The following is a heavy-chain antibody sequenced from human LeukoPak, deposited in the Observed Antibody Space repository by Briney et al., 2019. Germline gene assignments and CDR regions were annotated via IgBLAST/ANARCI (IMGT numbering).Heavy chain of an antibody. CDR3: ARGGRYYDSSGTGLDP. D-gene: IGHD3-22*01. J-gene: IGHJ5*02. CDR1: GGSFSGYY. CDR2: INHSGST. Sequence: PSETLSLTCAVYGGSFSGYYWSWIRQPPGKGLEWIGEINHSGSTNYNPSLKSRVTISVDTSKNPFSLKLSSVTAADTAVYYCARGGRYYDSSGTGLDPWGQGTLVTVSS. V-gene: IGHV4-34*01.